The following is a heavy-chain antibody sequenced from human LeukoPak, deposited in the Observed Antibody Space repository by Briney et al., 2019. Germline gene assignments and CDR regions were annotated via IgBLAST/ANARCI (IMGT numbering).Heavy chain of an antibody. V-gene: IGHV3-11*01. J-gene: IGHJ4*02. Sequence: GGSLRLSCAASGFTFSDYYMSWIRQAPGKGLEWVSYISSSGTTIYYADSVKGRFTISRGNAKNSLYLQMNSLRAEDTAVYYCAKDPLWGSISPPYYFDYWGQGTLVTVSS. CDR2: ISSSGTTI. CDR1: GFTFSDYY. D-gene: IGHD7-27*01. CDR3: AKDPLWGSISPPYYFDY.